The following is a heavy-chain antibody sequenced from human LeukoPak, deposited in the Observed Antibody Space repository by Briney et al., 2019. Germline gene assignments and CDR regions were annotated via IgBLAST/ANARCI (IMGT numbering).Heavy chain of an antibody. CDR1: GYSFTSYW. CDR2: IYPGDSDT. V-gene: IGHV5-51*01. D-gene: IGHD3-10*01. J-gene: IGHJ6*03. CDR3: ARTIITMVRGSDYYYMDV. Sequence: GESLKISCKGSGYSFTSYWIGWVRQMPGKGLEWMGIIYPGDSDTRYSPSFQGQVTISADKSISTAYLQWSSLKASDTAMYYCARTIITMVRGSDYYYMDVWGKGTTVTISS.